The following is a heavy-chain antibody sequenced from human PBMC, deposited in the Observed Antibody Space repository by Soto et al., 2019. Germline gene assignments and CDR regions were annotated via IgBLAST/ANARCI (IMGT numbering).Heavy chain of an antibody. CDR2: IYYSGST. D-gene: IGHD2-21*01. Sequence: SETLSLTCTVSGGSISSSSYYWGWIRQPPGKGLEWIGSIYYSGSTYYNPSLMGRATISLDTSKNLFSLNLKSVTAADTAVYYCTRGPSGDKVDFWGQGLLVTVSS. J-gene: IGHJ4*02. CDR1: GGSISSSSYY. V-gene: IGHV4-39*01. CDR3: TRGPSGDKVDF.